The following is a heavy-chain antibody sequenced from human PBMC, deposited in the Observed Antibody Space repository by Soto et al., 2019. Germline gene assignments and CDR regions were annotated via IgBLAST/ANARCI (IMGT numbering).Heavy chain of an antibody. CDR1: GGSFSGYY. D-gene: IGHD3-10*01. Sequence: QVQLQQWGAGLLKPSETLSLTCAVYGGSFSGYYWSWIRQPPGKGLEWIGEINHSGSTNYNPYLKRRVTISVDTSKNQFSLKLSSVTAADTAVYYCARGLMVRGVKPQGYFDYWGQGTLVTVSS. V-gene: IGHV4-34*01. J-gene: IGHJ4*02. CDR3: ARGLMVRGVKPQGYFDY. CDR2: INHSGST.